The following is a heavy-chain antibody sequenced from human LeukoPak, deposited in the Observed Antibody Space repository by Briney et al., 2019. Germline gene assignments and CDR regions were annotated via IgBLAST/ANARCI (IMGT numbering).Heavy chain of an antibody. V-gene: IGHV4-31*11. CDR2: IYYSGST. CDR1: GGSISSGGYS. CDR3: ARGPRGPFDY. D-gene: IGHD3-16*01. Sequence: YPSETLSLTCAVSGGSISSGGYSWSWIRQPPGKGLEWIGYIYYSGSTYYNPSLKSRVTISVDTSKNQFSLKLSSVTAADTAVYYCARGPRGPFDYWGQGTLVTVSS. J-gene: IGHJ4*02.